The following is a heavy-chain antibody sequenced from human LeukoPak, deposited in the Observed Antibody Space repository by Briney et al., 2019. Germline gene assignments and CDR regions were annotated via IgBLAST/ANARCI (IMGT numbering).Heavy chain of an antibody. CDR2: INPSGGST. J-gene: IGHJ4*02. CDR1: GYTFTSYY. CDR3: ATDYGDSLNY. Sequence: ASVKVSCKASGYTFTSYYMHWVRQAPGQGLEWMGIINPSGGSTSYAQKFQGRVTMTEDTSTDTAYMELSSLRSEDTAVYYCATDYGDSLNYWGQGTLVTVSS. D-gene: IGHD4-17*01. V-gene: IGHV1-46*01.